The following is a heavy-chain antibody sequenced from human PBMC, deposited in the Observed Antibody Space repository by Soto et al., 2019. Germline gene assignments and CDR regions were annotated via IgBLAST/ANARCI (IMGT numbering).Heavy chain of an antibody. D-gene: IGHD6-19*01. J-gene: IGHJ4*02. CDR1: GGSISSSSYY. V-gene: IGHV4-39*01. CDR2: IYYSGST. Sequence: PSETLSLTCTVSGGSISSSSYYWGWIRQPPGKGLEWIGSIYYSGSTYYIPSLKSRVTISVDTSKNQFSLKLSSVTAADTAVYYCASTVNSGWYGGYSDYWGQGTLVTVSS. CDR3: ASTVNSGWYGGYSDY.